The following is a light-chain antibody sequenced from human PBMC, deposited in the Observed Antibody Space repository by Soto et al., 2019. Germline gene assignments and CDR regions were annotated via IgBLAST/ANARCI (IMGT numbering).Light chain of an antibody. CDR1: QIIRTV. CDR2: ASV. V-gene: IGKV1-39*01. J-gene: IGKJ1*01. Sequence: IQMTQSPSSLSASVGDRVTVTCRASQIIRTVLNWYQQRPGKAPNLLIYASVNMQGGVPSRFSGNGSGTDFALTISSLQSEDFATYYFQQSFNTPQTFGQGTKVDIK. CDR3: QQSFNTPQT.